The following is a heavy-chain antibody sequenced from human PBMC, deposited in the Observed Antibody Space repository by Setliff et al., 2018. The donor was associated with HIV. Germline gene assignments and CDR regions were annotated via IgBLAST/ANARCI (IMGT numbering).Heavy chain of an antibody. CDR1: GFTFSHYA. D-gene: IGHD3-9*01. CDR3: VKERTGYYGDY. J-gene: IGHJ4*02. V-gene: IGHV3-30*02. CDR2: ISYDGSNK. Sequence: GGSLRLSCAASGFTFSHYAMHWVRQAPDKGLEWVALISYDGSNKYYADSVKGRFTISRDDSENMLYLQMNSLRAEDTSVYYCVKERTGYYGDYWGQGTLVTVSS.